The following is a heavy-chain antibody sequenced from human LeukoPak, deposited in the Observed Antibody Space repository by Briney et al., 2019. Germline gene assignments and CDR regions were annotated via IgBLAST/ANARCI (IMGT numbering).Heavy chain of an antibody. D-gene: IGHD3-10*01. CDR3: ARLRGFDY. Sequence: QPGGSLRLSCAASGFTFSNYEMNWVRQAPGEGLEWISYISNSGSTTYYADSVKGRFTMSRDNAKNSLYLQMNSLRAEDTAVYYCARLRGFDYWGQGTLVTVSS. V-gene: IGHV3-48*03. J-gene: IGHJ4*02. CDR2: ISNSGSTT. CDR1: GFTFSNYE.